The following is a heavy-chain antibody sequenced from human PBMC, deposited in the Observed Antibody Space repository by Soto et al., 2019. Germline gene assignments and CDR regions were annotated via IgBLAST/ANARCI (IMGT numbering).Heavy chain of an antibody. J-gene: IGHJ4*02. V-gene: IGHV1-2*04. D-gene: IGHD6-6*01. CDR3: ARSPVEYSSFYFDY. CDR2: INPNSGGT. Sequence: ASVKVSCKASGYTFTSYGISWVRQAPGQGLEWMGWINPNSGGTNYAQKFQGWVTMTRDTSISTAYMELSRLRSDDTAVYYCARSPVEYSSFYFDYWGQGTLVTVSS. CDR1: GYTFTSYG.